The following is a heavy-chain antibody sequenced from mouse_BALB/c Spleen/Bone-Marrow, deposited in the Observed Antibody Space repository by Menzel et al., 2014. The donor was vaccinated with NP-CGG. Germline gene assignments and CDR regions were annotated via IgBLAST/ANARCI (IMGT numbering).Heavy chain of an antibody. V-gene: IGHV1-67*01. Sequence: QVQLQQPGPEVVRPGASVKLSCKGSGYTFTAYAMHWVKQSHAESLEWIGLISTYSGNTHYNQDFKGKATMTVDKSSSTAYMELARLTSEDSAIYYCARNFYGSSYFDYWGQGTTLTVSS. CDR1: GYTFTAYA. CDR2: ISTYSGNT. D-gene: IGHD1-1*01. CDR3: ARNFYGSSYFDY. J-gene: IGHJ2*01.